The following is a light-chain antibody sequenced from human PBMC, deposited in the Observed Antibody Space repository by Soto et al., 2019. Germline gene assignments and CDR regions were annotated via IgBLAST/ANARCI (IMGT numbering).Light chain of an antibody. CDR2: DAS. V-gene: IGKV1-5*01. J-gene: IGKJ1*01. CDR1: QSIGYW. CDR3: QQYNTLSGT. Sequence: DIQMTQSPSTLSASMGDRVTITCRASQSIGYWLAWYQQKPGKAPKLLIYDASTLESGVPSRFSGSGFGTEFSLTISSLQPDDFASYYCQQYNTLSGTFGQGTKVDIK.